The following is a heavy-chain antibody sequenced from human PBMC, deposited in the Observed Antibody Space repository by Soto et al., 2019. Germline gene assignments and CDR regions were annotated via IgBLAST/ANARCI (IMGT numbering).Heavy chain of an antibody. CDR2: IFCDGYT. CDR1: GDSISGSPYY. CDR3: ARLQTAVPHY. Sequence: QVQLQESGPGLVMPSETLSLTCTVSGDSISGSPYYWGWLRQPPGKRLEWNGSIFCDGYTVYTPALKSRVIISVDTSKNQFSLKLTSVAAADTATYFCARLQTAVPHYWGQGILVTVSS. V-gene: IGHV4-39*01. J-gene: IGHJ4*02. D-gene: IGHD6-13*01.